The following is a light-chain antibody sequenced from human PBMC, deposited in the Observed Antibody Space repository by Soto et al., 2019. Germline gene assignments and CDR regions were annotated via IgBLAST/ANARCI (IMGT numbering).Light chain of an antibody. CDR1: QSVLYSSNNKNY. Sequence: DIVMTQSPDSLAVSLGERATINCKSSQSVLYSSNNKNYLAWYQQRPGQPPKLLIYWASTRESGVPDRFSGSGSGTDFTLPTTSLHAEPVAVYYCQQYESTPPTFDQETKLGIK. J-gene: IGKJ2*01. CDR3: QQYESTPPT. CDR2: WAS. V-gene: IGKV4-1*01.